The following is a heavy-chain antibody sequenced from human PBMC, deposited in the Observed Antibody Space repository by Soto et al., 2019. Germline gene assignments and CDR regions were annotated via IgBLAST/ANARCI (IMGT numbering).Heavy chain of an antibody. V-gene: IGHV3-11*05. Sequence: GGSLRPSCAASGFTFSDYYISWIRQAPGKGLEWVSYISSSSSYTNYADSVKGRFTISRDNAKNSLYLQMNSLRAEDTAVYYCARDRRGYSSGWGQGTQVTVSS. CDR2: ISSSSSYT. CDR1: GFTFSDYY. CDR3: ARDRRGYSSG. J-gene: IGHJ4*02. D-gene: IGHD5-18*01.